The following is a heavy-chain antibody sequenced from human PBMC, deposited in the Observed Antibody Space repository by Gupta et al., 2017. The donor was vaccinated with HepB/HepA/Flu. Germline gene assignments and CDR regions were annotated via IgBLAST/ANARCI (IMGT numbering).Heavy chain of an antibody. Sequence: QVQLVESGGGVVQPGRSLRLSCAASGFTFSIYGMHWVRQAPGKGLEWVAVIWYDGSNKYYADSVKGRFTISRDNSKNTLYLQMNSLRAEDTAVYYCARDVTTAENWAYFQHWGQGTLVTVSS. V-gene: IGHV3-33*01. CDR1: GFTFSIYG. D-gene: IGHD4-11*01. CDR2: IWYDGSNK. J-gene: IGHJ1*01. CDR3: ARDVTTAENWAYFQH.